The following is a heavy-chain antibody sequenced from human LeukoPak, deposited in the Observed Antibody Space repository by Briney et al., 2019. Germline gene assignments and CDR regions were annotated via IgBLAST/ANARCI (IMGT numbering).Heavy chain of an antibody. D-gene: IGHD3-3*01. CDR3: ARGGITIFGVVIPRFDY. Sequence: PSGTLSLTCAVSGGSISSSNWWSWVRQPPGKGLEWIGEIYHSGSTNYNPSLKSRVTISVDTSKNQFSLKLSSVTAADTAVYYCARGGITIFGVVIPRFDYWGQGTLVTVSS. V-gene: IGHV4-4*02. CDR1: GGSISSSNW. CDR2: IYHSGST. J-gene: IGHJ4*02.